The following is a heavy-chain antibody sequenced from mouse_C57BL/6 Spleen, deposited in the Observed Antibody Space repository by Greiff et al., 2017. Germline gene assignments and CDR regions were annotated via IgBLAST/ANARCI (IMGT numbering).Heavy chain of an antibody. CDR1: GFTFSDYY. V-gene: IGHV5-16*01. D-gene: IGHD2-12*01. Sequence: EVKVVESEGGLVQPGSSMKLSCTASGFTFSDYYMAWVRQVPEKGLEWVANINYDGSSTYYLDSLKSRFIISRENAKNILYLQMSSLKSEDTAKYYCARAYSSYAMDYWGQGTSVTVSS. CDR2: INYDGSST. CDR3: ARAYSSYAMDY. J-gene: IGHJ4*01.